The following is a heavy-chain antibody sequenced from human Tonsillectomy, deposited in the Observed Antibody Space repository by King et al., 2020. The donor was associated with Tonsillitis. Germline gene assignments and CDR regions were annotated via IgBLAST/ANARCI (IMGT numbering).Heavy chain of an antibody. CDR2: IHSSGTP. CDR1: GGSISSGSYY. CDR3: AREMATIMGWYFDL. Sequence: QLQESGPGLVKPSQTLSLTCTVSGGSISSGSYYWSWIRQPAGKGPEGIGHIHSSGTPNYNPSLRRRVTIYVDTSKNQFSPKLHSGTAADTAVYYCAREMATIMGWYFDLWGRGTLVTVSS. J-gene: IGHJ2*01. D-gene: IGHD5-24*01. V-gene: IGHV4-61*02.